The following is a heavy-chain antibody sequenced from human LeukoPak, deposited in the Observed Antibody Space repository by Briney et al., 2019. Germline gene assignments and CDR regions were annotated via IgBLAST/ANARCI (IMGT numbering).Heavy chain of an antibody. D-gene: IGHD1-26*01. CDR1: GGTFSSSA. CDR3: ARAEYSGSHTGYAFDI. J-gene: IGHJ3*02. Sequence: GSSVKVSRKASGGTFSSSAISWVRQAPGQGLEWMGGIIPIFGTANYAQKFQGRVTITTDESTSTAYMELSSLRSEDTAVYYCARAEYSGSHTGYAFDIWGQGTMVTVSS. CDR2: IIPIFGTA. V-gene: IGHV1-69*05.